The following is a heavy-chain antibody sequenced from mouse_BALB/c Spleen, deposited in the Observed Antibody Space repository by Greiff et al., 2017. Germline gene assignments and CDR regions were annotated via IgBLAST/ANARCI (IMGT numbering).Heavy chain of an antibody. D-gene: IGHD1-1*01. J-gene: IGHJ4*01. CDR1: GYTFTNYW. V-gene: IGHV1-63*02. CDR2: IYPGGGYT. Sequence: VQLQQSGAELVWPGTSVKISCKASGYTFTNYWPGWVKQRPGHGLEWIGDIYPGGGYTNYNEKFKGKATLTADTSSSTAYMQLSSLTSEDSAVYFCARAYYYGSSYAMDYWGQGTSVTVSS. CDR3: ARAYYYGSSYAMDY.